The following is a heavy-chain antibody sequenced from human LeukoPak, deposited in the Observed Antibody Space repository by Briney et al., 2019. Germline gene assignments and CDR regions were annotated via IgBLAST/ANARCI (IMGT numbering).Heavy chain of an antibody. CDR2: IYYSGST. J-gene: IGHJ4*02. V-gene: IGHV4-39*01. CDR1: GGSISSSSYY. D-gene: IGHD6-13*01. CDR3: AMTGEQQLVKEPVDY. Sequence: SETLSLTCTVSGGSISSSSYYWGWIRQPPGKGLEWIGSIYYSGSTYYNPSLKSRVTMSVDTSKNQFSLKLSSVTAADTAVYYCAMTGEQQLVKEPVDYWGQGTLVTVSS.